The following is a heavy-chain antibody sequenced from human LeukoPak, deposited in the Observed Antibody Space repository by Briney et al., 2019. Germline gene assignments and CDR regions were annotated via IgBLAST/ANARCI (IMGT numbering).Heavy chain of an antibody. D-gene: IGHD1-26*01. Sequence: GGSLRLSCAASGFTVSSNYMSWVRQAPGKGLEWVSVIYSGGSTYYADSVKGRFTISRDNSKNTLYLQMNSLRAEDTAVYYCAKPSGSYSPDYWGQGTLVTVSS. J-gene: IGHJ4*02. V-gene: IGHV3-66*04. CDR3: AKPSGSYSPDY. CDR2: IYSGGST. CDR1: GFTVSSNY.